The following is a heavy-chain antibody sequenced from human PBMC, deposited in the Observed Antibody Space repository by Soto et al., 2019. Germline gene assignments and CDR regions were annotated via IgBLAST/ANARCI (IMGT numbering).Heavy chain of an antibody. D-gene: IGHD6-19*01. V-gene: IGHV1-18*01. CDR3: AREGSGWYYYYYGMDV. J-gene: IGHJ6*02. Sequence: GASVKVSCKASGYTFTSYGISWVRQAPGQGLEWMGWISAYNGNTNYAQKLQGRVTMTTDTSTSTAYMELRSLRSDDTAVYYCAREGSGWYYYYYGMDVWGQGTTVTVSS. CDR1: GYTFTSYG. CDR2: ISAYNGNT.